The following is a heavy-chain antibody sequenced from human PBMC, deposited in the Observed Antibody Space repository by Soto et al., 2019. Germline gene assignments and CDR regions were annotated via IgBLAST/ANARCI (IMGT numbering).Heavy chain of an antibody. CDR2: INPNSGGT. D-gene: IGHD6-13*01. Sequence: ASVKVSCKASGYSFTGYYMHWVRQAPGQGLEWMGWINPNSGGTNYAQKFQGWVTMTRDTSISTAYMELSRLRSDDTAVYYCARAIAAAGAYYGMDVWGQGTTVTVSS. CDR3: ARAIAAAGAYYGMDV. V-gene: IGHV1-2*04. J-gene: IGHJ6*02. CDR1: GYSFTGYY.